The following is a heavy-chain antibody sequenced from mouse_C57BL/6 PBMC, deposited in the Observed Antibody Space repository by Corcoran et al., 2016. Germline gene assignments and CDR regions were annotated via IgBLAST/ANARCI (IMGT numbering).Heavy chain of an antibody. Sequence: QVQLQQSGAELMKPGASVKLSCKATGYTFTGYWIEWVKQRPGHGLEWIGEILPGSGSTNYNEKFKGKATFTADTSSNTAYMQLSSLTTEDSAIYYCARWLRSYSGYFDVWGTGTTVTVSS. V-gene: IGHV1-9*01. J-gene: IGHJ1*03. CDR3: ARWLRSYSGYFDV. CDR2: ILPGSGST. CDR1: GYTFTGYW. D-gene: IGHD2-2*01.